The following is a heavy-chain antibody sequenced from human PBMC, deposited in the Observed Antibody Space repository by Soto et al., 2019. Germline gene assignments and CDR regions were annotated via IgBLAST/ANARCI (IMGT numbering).Heavy chain of an antibody. CDR2: IVPVFGRP. V-gene: IGHV1-69*13. J-gene: IGHJ4*02. CDR3: AREGSGYNF. D-gene: IGHD5-12*01. Sequence: ASVKVSCKASGGSFSNFGISWVRQAPGQGLEWMGGIVPVFGRPNYAQRFRGRLTITADESTSTGYMGLISLRSDDTAVYYCAREGSGYNFWGQGTQVTVSS. CDR1: GGSFSNFG.